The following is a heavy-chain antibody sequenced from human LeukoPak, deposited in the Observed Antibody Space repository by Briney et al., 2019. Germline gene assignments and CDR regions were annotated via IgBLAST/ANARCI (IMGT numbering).Heavy chain of an antibody. V-gene: IGHV3-48*03. J-gene: IGHJ6*02. CDR2: ISSSGSTI. CDR1: GFTFSSYE. D-gene: IGHD5-24*01. Sequence: GGPLRLSCAASGFTFSSYEMNWVRQAPGKGLEWVSYISSSGSTIYYADSVKGRFTISRDNAKNSLYLQMNSLRAEDTAVYYCARDQVSRWGYYYGMDVWGQGTTVTVSS. CDR3: ARDQVSRWGYYYGMDV.